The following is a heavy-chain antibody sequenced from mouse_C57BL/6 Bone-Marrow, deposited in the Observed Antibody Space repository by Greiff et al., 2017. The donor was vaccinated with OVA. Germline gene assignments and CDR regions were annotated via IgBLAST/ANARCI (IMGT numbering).Heavy chain of an antibody. D-gene: IGHD2-4*01. CDR1: GFTFSSYG. CDR3: ARHHYDYDGFAY. CDR2: ISSGGSYT. Sequence: VQLKESGGDLVKPGGSLKLSCAASGFTFSSYGMSWVRQTPDKGLEWVATISSGGSYTYYPDSVKGRYTISGDNAKNTLYLQLSSLKSEDTAMYYCARHHYDYDGFAYWGQGTLVTVSA. J-gene: IGHJ3*01. V-gene: IGHV5-6*01.